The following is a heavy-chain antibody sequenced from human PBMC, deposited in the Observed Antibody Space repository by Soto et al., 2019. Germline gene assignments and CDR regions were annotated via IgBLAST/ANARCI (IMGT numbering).Heavy chain of an antibody. Sequence: EVPLLESGGGLVQPGGSLRLSCAASGFTFSSYAMSWVRQAPGKGLEWVSSISGSGSSTYYGDSVKGRFTISRDNSKNTLYVQMSSLRADDTAIYYCAKDRGSGSNPGWFDPWGQGTLVIVSS. CDR3: AKDRGSGSNPGWFDP. D-gene: IGHD1-26*01. CDR2: ISGSGSST. V-gene: IGHV3-23*01. J-gene: IGHJ5*02. CDR1: GFTFSSYA.